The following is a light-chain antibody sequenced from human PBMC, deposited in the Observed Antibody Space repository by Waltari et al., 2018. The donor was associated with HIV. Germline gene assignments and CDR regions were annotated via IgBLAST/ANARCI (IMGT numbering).Light chain of an antibody. Sequence: DIQMTQSPSTLSASVGDRVTITCRASQSISSWLAWYQQKPGKAPKLLIYKASTLESGVPSRFSGSESGTEFTLTISSLQPDDFATYYCQQYHSYSTFGQGTNVEIK. J-gene: IGKJ1*01. CDR2: KAS. V-gene: IGKV1-5*03. CDR3: QQYHSYST. CDR1: QSISSW.